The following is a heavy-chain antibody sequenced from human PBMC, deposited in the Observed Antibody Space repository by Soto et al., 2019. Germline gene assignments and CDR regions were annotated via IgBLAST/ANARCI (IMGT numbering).Heavy chain of an antibody. CDR1: GGSISSSSYY. D-gene: IGHD3-9*01. Sequence: QLQLQESGPGLVKPSETLSLTCTVSGGSISSSSYYWGWIRQPPGKGLEWIGSIYYSGSTYYNPSLKSRVTISVDTSKNQFSLKLSSVTAADTAVYYCARQVCYDILTGWDYYYGMDVWGQGTTVTVSS. CDR2: IYYSGST. CDR3: ARQVCYDILTGWDYYYGMDV. J-gene: IGHJ6*02. V-gene: IGHV4-39*01.